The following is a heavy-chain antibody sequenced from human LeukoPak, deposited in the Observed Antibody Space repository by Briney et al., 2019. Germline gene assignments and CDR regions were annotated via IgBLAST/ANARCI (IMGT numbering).Heavy chain of an antibody. CDR2: IIPIFGTA. CDR1: GGTFSSYA. Sequence: SVKVSCKASGGTFSSYAISWVRQAPGQGLEWMGGIIPIFGTANYAQKFQGRVRITADESTSTAYMELSSLRSEDTAVYYCASYDICPPHRFDPWGQGTLVTVSS. D-gene: IGHD3-9*01. CDR3: ASYDICPPHRFDP. J-gene: IGHJ5*02. V-gene: IGHV1-69*01.